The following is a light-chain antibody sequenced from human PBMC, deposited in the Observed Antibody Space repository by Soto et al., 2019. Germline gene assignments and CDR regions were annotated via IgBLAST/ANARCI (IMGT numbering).Light chain of an antibody. CDR2: GAS. Sequence: EIVITQSPATLSVSPGERATVSCRASQSVSSNLAWYQQKPGQAPRLLIYGASTRATGIPARFSGSGSATDFTLTISSLEPEDFAVYYCQQYGSSPWTFGQGTKVDIK. CDR1: QSVSSN. J-gene: IGKJ1*01. CDR3: QQYGSSPWT. V-gene: IGKV3-15*01.